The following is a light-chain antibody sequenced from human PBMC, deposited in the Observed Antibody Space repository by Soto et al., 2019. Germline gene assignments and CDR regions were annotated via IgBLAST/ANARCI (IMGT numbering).Light chain of an antibody. V-gene: IGKV3-15*01. CDR3: QQYNNWLWT. CDR2: GAS. CDR1: QSVNSN. Sequence: EIVMTQSPATLSVSPGERATLSCRASQSVNSNLVWYQQKPGPAPRLLIYGASTRATGIPGRFSGSGYGTEFTLTISSLQSEDFAVYYCQQYNNWLWTFGKGTKVDIK. J-gene: IGKJ1*01.